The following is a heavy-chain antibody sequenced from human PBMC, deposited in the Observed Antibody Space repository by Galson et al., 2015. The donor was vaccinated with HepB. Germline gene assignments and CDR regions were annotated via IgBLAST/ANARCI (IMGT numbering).Heavy chain of an antibody. J-gene: IGHJ2*01. CDR1: GFTFSTNV. V-gene: IGHV3-64D*06. D-gene: IGHD6-19*01. CDR2: ISGDGDSK. Sequence: SLRLSCAASGFTFSTNVMHWVRQAPGKRLEYVSTISGDGDSKYYADSVKGRFTISRDNSKNTLYLQMSSLRVEDTAVYFCLRAAYDSGWYDSGWYNWYFDLWGRGTPVTVSS. CDR3: LRAAYDSGWYDSGWYNWYFDL.